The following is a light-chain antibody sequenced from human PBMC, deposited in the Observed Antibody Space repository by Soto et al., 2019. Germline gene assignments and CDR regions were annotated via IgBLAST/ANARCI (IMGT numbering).Light chain of an antibody. CDR3: SSYTPGSPLV. J-gene: IGLJ1*01. CDR2: DVS. Sequence: QSVLTQPASVSGSPGQSITISCTGTSSDVGGFTYVSWYQQHPGKAPKLMIYDVSNRPSGVSNRFSGSKSGNTASLTISGLRVEDGADYSCSSYTPGSPLVLGTGTKVTVL. V-gene: IGLV2-14*01. CDR1: SSDVGGFTY.